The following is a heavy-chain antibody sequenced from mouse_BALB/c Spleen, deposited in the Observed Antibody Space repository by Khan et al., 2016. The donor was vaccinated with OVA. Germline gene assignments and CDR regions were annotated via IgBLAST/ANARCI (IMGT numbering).Heavy chain of an antibody. CDR1: GYTFTSYY. CDR3: TRSGYGTFAY. CDR2: INPSDGDS. J-gene: IGHJ3*01. V-gene: IGHV1-53*01. D-gene: IGHD4-1*01. Sequence: QVQLNESGTELVKPGASVRLSCKASGYTFTSYYMYWVKQRPGQGLEWIGEINPSDGDSNFNENFKSKATLTVDKSSTTAYMQLSSLTSEDSAVYYCTRSGYGTFAYWGQGTLVTVSA.